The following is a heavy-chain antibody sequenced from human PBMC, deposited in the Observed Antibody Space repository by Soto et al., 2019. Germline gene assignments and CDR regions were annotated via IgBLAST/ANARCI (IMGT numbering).Heavy chain of an antibody. D-gene: IGHD1-26*01. J-gene: IGHJ2*01. CDR3: ARGADSGSYYWYFDL. CDR2: IIPIFGTA. CDR1: GGTFSSYA. Sequence: ASVKVSCRASGGTFSSYAISWVLQATGQGLEWMGGIIPIFGTANYAQKFQGRVTITADESTSTAYMELSSLRSEDTAVYYCARGADSGSYYWYFDLWGRGTLVTGSS. V-gene: IGHV1-69*01.